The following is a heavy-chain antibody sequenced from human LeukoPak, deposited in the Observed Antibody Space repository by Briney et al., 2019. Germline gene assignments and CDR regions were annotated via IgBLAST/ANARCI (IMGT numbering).Heavy chain of an antibody. Sequence: PGGSLRLSCAASGFTFRNYVIHWVRQAPGKGLEWVAVTSSDLNVKLYADSVKGRFTISRDNSKNTLYLQMNRLRAEDTAVYYCAKRDSYYSSSYFDYWGQGTLVTVSS. D-gene: IGHD2-2*01. CDR1: GFTFRNYV. CDR3: AKRDSYYSSSYFDY. V-gene: IGHV3-30*18. CDR2: TSSDLNVK. J-gene: IGHJ4*02.